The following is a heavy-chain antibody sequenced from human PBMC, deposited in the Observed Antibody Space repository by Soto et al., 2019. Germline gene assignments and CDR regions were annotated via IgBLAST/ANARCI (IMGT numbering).Heavy chain of an antibody. D-gene: IGHD2-15*01. CDR1: GFTFHSFS. CDR2: ISFDGSNK. J-gene: IGHJ6*02. CDR3: ARFSSSLQYGDYYGMDV. V-gene: IGHV3-30*04. Sequence: QVQLVESGGGVVQPGRSLRLSCEASGFTFHSFSMHWVRQAPGKGLEWVAVISFDGSNKDYADSVKGRFTISRDNSKNTLDLQMDSLRHEDTAVYYCARFSSSLQYGDYYGMDVWGQGTTVAVSS.